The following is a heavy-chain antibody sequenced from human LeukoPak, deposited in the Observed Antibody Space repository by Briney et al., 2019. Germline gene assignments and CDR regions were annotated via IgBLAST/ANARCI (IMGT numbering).Heavy chain of an antibody. D-gene: IGHD4-11*01. Sequence: KNGESLKISCKGSGYSFTSYWISWVRQMPGKGLEWMGRIDPSDSYTNYSPSFQGRVTISADKSISTAYLQWSSLRSEDTAVYYCSLTTGVKENYYGMDVWGQGTTVTVSS. CDR2: IDPSDSYT. CDR3: SLTTGVKENYYGMDV. J-gene: IGHJ6*02. CDR1: GYSFTSYW. V-gene: IGHV5-10-1*01.